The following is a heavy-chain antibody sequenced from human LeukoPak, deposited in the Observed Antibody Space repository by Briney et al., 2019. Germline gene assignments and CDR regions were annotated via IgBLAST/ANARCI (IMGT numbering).Heavy chain of an antibody. CDR3: AHRTYYYDSSGHAFDY. D-gene: IGHD3-22*01. V-gene: IGHV2-5*02. CDR2: IYWDDDK. CDR1: RFSLSTSGVG. Sequence: SGPTVVNPTQTLTLTCTFSRFSLSTSGVGVGWIRQPPGKALEWLALIYWDDDKRYSPSLKSRLTITKDTSKNQVVLTMTNMDPVDTATYYCAHRTYYYDSSGHAFDYWGQGTLVTVSS. J-gene: IGHJ4*02.